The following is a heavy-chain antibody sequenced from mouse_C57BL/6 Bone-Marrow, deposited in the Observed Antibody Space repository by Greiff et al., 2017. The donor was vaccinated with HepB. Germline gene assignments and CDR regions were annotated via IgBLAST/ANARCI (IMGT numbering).Heavy chain of an antibody. CDR2: IHPSDSDT. CDR3: AIVGNGYYSFAY. J-gene: IGHJ3*01. D-gene: IGHD2-3*01. V-gene: IGHV1-74*01. CDR1: GYTFTSYW. Sequence: QVQLQQPGAELVKPGASVKVSCKASGYTFTSYWMHWVKQRPGQGLEWIGRIHPSDSDTNYNQKFKGKATLTVDKSSSTAYIQLSSLTSEDSAVYYCAIVGNGYYSFAYWGQGTLVTVSA.